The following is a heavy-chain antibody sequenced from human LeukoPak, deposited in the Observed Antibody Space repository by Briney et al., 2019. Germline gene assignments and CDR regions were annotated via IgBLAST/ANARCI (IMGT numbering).Heavy chain of an antibody. CDR2: IWYDGSNK. D-gene: IGHD3-22*01. V-gene: IGHV3-33*01. Sequence: PGRSLRLSCAASGFTFSSYGMHWVRQAPGKGLEWVAVIWYDGSNKYYADSVKGRFTISRDNSKNTLYLQMNSLRAEDTAVYYRASGTYYYDSSGYLDYWGQGTLVTVSS. J-gene: IGHJ4*02. CDR1: GFTFSSYG. CDR3: ASGTYYYDSSGYLDY.